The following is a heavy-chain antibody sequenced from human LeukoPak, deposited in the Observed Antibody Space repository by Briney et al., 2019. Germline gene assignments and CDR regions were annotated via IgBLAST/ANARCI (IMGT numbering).Heavy chain of an antibody. D-gene: IGHD3-22*01. Sequence: GRSLRLSCAASGFNFSSYGMHWVRQAPGKGLEWVAVIWYDGSNKYYADSVKGRFTISRDNSKNTLYLQMDSLRAEDTAVYYCAKDLDHYDSSGYYDYWGQGTLVTVSS. J-gene: IGHJ4*02. CDR2: IWYDGSNK. CDR3: AKDLDHYDSSGYYDY. CDR1: GFNFSSYG. V-gene: IGHV3-33*06.